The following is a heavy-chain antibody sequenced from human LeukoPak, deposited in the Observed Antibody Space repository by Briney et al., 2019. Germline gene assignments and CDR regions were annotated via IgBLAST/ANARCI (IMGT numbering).Heavy chain of an antibody. CDR3: VAVAGY. CDR1: GFTFSNFS. Sequence: GGSLRLSCAASGFTFSNFSMNWVRQAPGKGLEWVSYIRSTSSATYYADSVKGRFTISRDNSKNTLYLQMSSLRAEDTAVYYCVAVAGYWGQGTLVTVSS. D-gene: IGHD6-19*01. V-gene: IGHV3-48*01. J-gene: IGHJ4*02. CDR2: IRSTSSAT.